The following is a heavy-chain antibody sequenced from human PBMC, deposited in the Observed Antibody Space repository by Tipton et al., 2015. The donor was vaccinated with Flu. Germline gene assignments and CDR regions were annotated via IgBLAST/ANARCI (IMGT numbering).Heavy chain of an antibody. V-gene: IGHV4-59*01. CDR1: GDSIGYPYY. CDR2: IYYSGST. Sequence: TLSLTCSVSGDSIGYPYYWSWIRQPPGGGLEWVGNIYYSGSTNYNPSLKSRATMSIDTSKSQFSLKLSSVTAADTAVYYCARDLNTSGWFVYWGQGALVTVS. D-gene: IGHD6-19*01. J-gene: IGHJ5*01. CDR3: ARDLNTSGWFVY.